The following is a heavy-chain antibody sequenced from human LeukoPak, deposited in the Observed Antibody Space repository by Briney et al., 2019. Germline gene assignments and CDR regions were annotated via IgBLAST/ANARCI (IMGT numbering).Heavy chain of an antibody. J-gene: IGHJ4*02. V-gene: IGHV4-39*07. CDR2: VNHGGST. CDR3: ARPGERHYNGYYPFDY. CDR1: GGSISSSSYY. Sequence: NPSETLSLTCTVSGGSISSSSYYWGWIRQPPGKGLEWIGEVNHGGSTNYNPSLKSRVTMSVDASKNQFSLKLSSVTAADTAVYYCARPGERHYNGYYPFDYWGQGALVTVSS. D-gene: IGHD5-12*01.